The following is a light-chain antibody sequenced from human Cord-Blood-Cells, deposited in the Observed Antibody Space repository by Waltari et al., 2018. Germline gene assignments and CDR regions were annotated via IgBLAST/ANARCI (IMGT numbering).Light chain of an antibody. J-gene: IGKJ2*03. Sequence: EIVLTQSPGTLSLSPGERATLSCRASQSVSSSYLAWYQRKPGQAPRLLIYGASSRATGIPVRFSGSGSGTDFTLTISRLEPEDFAVYYCQQYGSSPPYSFGQGTKLEIK. CDR2: GAS. V-gene: IGKV3-20*01. CDR3: QQYGSSPPYS. CDR1: QSVSSSY.